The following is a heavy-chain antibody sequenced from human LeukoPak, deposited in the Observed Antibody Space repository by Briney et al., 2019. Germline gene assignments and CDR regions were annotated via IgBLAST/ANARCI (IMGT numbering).Heavy chain of an antibody. CDR3: ARDKSQQWLTSLILDY. D-gene: IGHD6-19*01. CDR2: INPNSGGT. J-gene: IGHJ4*02. Sequence: ASVKVSCKASGYTFTGYYMHWVRQVPGQGLEWMGWINPNSGGTNYAQKFQGRVTMTRDTSISTAYMELSRLRSDDTAVYYCARDKSQQWLTSLILDYWGQGTLVTVSS. V-gene: IGHV1-2*02. CDR1: GYTFTGYY.